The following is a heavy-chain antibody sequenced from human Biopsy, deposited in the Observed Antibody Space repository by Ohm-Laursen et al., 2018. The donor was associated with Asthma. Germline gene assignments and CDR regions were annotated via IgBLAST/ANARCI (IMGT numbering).Heavy chain of an antibody. CDR2: NMTVFGTT. J-gene: IGHJ6*02. CDR3: ARCQVGYSSGWSLLLKKIYYSGMDV. CDR1: GGTFSNFA. Sequence: SSVKVSCKAPGGTFSNFAIRWVRQAPGQGLEWLGGNMTVFGTTNYAQKFQGRVTITADESTSAAYMEVTSLRSEDTAIYYCARCQVGYSSGWSLLLKKIYYSGMDVWGQGTAVTVSS. D-gene: IGHD6-19*01. V-gene: IGHV1-69*01.